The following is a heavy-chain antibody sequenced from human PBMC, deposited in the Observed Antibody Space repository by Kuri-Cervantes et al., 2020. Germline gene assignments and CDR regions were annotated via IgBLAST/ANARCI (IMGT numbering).Heavy chain of an antibody. J-gene: IGHJ6*03. CDR3: ARTPARVTMVQGVINDYYYMDV. D-gene: IGHD3-10*01. Sequence: SETLSLTCTVSGGSISSYYWSWIRQPPGKGLEWIGYIYYSGSTTYNPSLKSRVTISVDTSKNQFSLKLSSVTAADTAVYYCARTPARVTMVQGVINDYYYMDVWGKGTTVTVSS. V-gene: IGHV4-59*01. CDR2: IYYSGST. CDR1: GGSISSYY.